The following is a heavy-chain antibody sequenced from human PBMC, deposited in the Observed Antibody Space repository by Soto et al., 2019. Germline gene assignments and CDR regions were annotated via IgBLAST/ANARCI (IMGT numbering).Heavy chain of an antibody. CDR1: GGTFSSYA. CDR2: IIPIFGTA. CDR3: ARLGTPYYSSSWGNWFDP. J-gene: IGHJ5*02. D-gene: IGHD6-13*01. Sequence: QVQLVQSGAEVKKPGSSVKVSCKASGGTFSSYAISWVRQAPGQGLEWMGGIIPIFGTANYERKFQGRVTITSDESTSTAYMELSSLRSEDTAVYYCARLGTPYYSSSWGNWFDPWGQGTLVTVSS. V-gene: IGHV1-69*01.